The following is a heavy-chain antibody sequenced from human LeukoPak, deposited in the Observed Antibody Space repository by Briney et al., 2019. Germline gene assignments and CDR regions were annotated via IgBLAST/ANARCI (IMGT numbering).Heavy chain of an antibody. D-gene: IGHD3-22*01. CDR2: IIPIFGTA. V-gene: IGHV1-69*05. CDR3: ASRSGSPYRTMIVVGYDAFDI. Sequence: ASVKVSCKASGGTFISYAIRWVRQAPGQGREWMGGIIPIFGTANYAQKFQGRVTITTDEYTSTAYMERSSLRSEDTAVYYCASRSGSPYRTMIVVGYDAFDIWGQGTMVTVSS. CDR1: GGTFISYA. J-gene: IGHJ3*02.